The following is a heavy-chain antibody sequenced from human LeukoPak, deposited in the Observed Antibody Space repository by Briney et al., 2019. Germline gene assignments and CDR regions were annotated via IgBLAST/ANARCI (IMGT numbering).Heavy chain of an antibody. CDR1: GYSFTSYY. CDR2: INPSGGST. J-gene: IGHJ4*02. CDR3: ARNVVPAAAFDY. D-gene: IGHD2-2*01. Sequence: ASVKVSCKASGYSFTSYYMHWVRRAPGQGLEWMGIINPSGGSTSYAQKFQGRVTMTRDMSTSTVYMELSSLRSEDTAVYYCARNVVPAAAFDYWGQGTLDTVSS. V-gene: IGHV1-46*01.